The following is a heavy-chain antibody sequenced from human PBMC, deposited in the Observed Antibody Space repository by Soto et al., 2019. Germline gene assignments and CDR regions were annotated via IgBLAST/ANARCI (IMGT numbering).Heavy chain of an antibody. D-gene: IGHD2-21*02. CDR3: LAYCGGDCQYWFDP. CDR1: GGTFSSYA. CDR2: IIPIFGTA. V-gene: IGHV1-69*01. J-gene: IGHJ5*02. Sequence: QVQLVQSGAEVKKPGSSVKVSCKASGGTFSSYAISWVRQAPGQGLEWMGGIIPIFGTANYAQKFQGRVTITADESTSTAYMELSSLRSEDTAGSYCLAYCGGDCQYWFDPWGQGTLVTVSS.